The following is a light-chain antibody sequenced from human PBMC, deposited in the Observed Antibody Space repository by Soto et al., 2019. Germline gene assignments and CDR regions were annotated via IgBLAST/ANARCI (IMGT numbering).Light chain of an antibody. CDR3: QHSYSNVIT. CDR2: GAS. V-gene: IGKV1-39*01. J-gene: IGKJ5*01. Sequence: DIQMTQSPSSLSASVGDRVTITCRASQDISDYLTWYQQRPGNAPKVLVYGASSVQSGVPSRFRGSGAGTDFTLTITTLQPEDFGTYYCQHSYSNVITFGQGTRLEI. CDR1: QDISDY.